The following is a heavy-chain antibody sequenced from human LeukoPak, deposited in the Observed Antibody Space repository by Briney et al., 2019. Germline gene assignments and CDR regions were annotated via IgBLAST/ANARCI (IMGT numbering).Heavy chain of an antibody. Sequence: PSETLSLTCTVSGGSISSNSYYWGWIRQPPGKGLEWLGSTYHDGNTYYNSSLKSRVTISVDTSKNQFSLKLSSVTAAHTAVYFCARILPGLIAARFYYYYYMDVWGKGTTVTVSS. D-gene: IGHD6-6*01. CDR2: TYHDGNT. CDR3: ARILPGLIAARFYYYYYMDV. V-gene: IGHV4-39*07. J-gene: IGHJ6*03. CDR1: GGSISSNSYY.